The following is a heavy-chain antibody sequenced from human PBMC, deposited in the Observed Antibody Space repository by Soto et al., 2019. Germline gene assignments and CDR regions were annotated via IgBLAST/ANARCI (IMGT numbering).Heavy chain of an antibody. J-gene: IGHJ5*02. CDR3: TRDSFYGGDSES. CDR1: GFTFSSPW. Sequence: EVRLVESGGDLVLPGGSLRLSCAASGFTFSSPWMSWVRQAPGKGPEWVANMKQDGSERYYADSVKGRFTISRDNAKNSLYLQMYSLRAEDTALYYGTRDSFYGGDSESWGQGTLVTVSS. D-gene: IGHD2-21*02. V-gene: IGHV3-7*03. CDR2: MKQDGSER.